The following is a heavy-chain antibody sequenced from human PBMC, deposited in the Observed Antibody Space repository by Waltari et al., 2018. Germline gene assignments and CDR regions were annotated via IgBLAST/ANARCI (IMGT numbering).Heavy chain of an antibody. Sequence: LLHSGAAVTKPGASVKVSCKASGYTFTCCYMHYVRQAPGQGLEWMVIINPSGGSTSYAQKFQGRVTMTRDTSTSTVYRERSSVRAEDTAVYYCARDTPGAECAFDIWGQGTMVTVSS. V-gene: IGHV1-46*01. D-gene: IGHD3-3*01. CDR3: ARDTPGAECAFDI. CDR2: INPSGGST. CDR1: GYTFTCCY. J-gene: IGHJ3*02.